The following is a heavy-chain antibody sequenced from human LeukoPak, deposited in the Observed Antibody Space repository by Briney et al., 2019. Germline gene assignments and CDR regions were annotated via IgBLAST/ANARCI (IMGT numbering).Heavy chain of an antibody. V-gene: IGHV1-58*01. Sequence: SVKVSCKASGFTFTSSAVQWVRQARGQRLEWIGWIVVGSGNTNYAQKFQERVTITRDMSTSTAYMELSSLRSEDTAVYYCAAELGTGMYYYDSSGYYYWGQGTLVTVSS. CDR2: IVVGSGNT. D-gene: IGHD3-22*01. CDR3: AAELGTGMYYYDSSGYYY. J-gene: IGHJ4*02. CDR1: GFTFTSSA.